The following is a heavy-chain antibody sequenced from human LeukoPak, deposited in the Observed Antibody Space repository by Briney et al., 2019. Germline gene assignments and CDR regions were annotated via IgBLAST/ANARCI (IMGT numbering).Heavy chain of an antibody. D-gene: IGHD3-22*01. Sequence: PGGTLRLSCAASGFTFSSYGMSWVRQAPGKGLAWVSTISRGTATTYYADSVKGRFIISRDNSKNTLYLQMNSLRAEDTAVYYCAKGYYDSSGYTYGFDIWGQGTMVTVSS. CDR2: ISRGTATT. CDR1: GFTFSSYG. J-gene: IGHJ3*02. CDR3: AKGYYDSSGYTYGFDI. V-gene: IGHV3-23*01.